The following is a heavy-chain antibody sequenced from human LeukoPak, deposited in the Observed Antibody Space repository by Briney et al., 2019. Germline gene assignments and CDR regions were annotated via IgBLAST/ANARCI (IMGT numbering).Heavy chain of an antibody. J-gene: IGHJ4*02. Sequence: MASETLSLTCSVSAYSISSGYYWGWIRQPPGKGLEWIGSIHHTGYTFYNPSVKSRITISVETSKNQFSLKLSSVAAADTAVYYCARHRKYYYDSSGYYYRYYFDYWGQGTLVTVSS. D-gene: IGHD3-22*01. CDR1: AYSISSGYY. CDR3: ARHRKYYYDSSGYYYRYYFDY. CDR2: IHHTGYT. V-gene: IGHV4-38-2*02.